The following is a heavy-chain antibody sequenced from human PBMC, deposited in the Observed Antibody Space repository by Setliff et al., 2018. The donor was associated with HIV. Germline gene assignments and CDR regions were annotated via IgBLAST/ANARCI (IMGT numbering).Heavy chain of an antibody. CDR1: GGSFYSYA. D-gene: IGHD3-3*01. V-gene: IGHV1-69*13. J-gene: IGHJ4*02. Sequence: GASVKVSCKASGGSFYSYAFTWVRQAPGQGPEWVGGIVPVFRTVNYSEKLQGRVTITADESTSTSYMELNSLTSDDTAVYYCATGPKKGVDILPPDSWGQGTLVTVSS. CDR3: ATGPKKGVDILPPDS. CDR2: IVPVFRTV.